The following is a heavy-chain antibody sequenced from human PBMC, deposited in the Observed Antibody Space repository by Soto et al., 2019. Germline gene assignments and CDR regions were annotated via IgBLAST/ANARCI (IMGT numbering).Heavy chain of an antibody. J-gene: IGHJ6*02. CDR1: GFTFSSYE. V-gene: IGHV3-48*03. CDR2: ISSSGSTI. D-gene: IGHD2-8*01. Sequence: GGSLRLSCAASGFTFSSYEMNWVRQAPGKGLEWVSYISSSGSTIYYADSVKGRFTISRDNAKNSLYLQMNSLRAEDTAVYYCARLMVYANYYYYYGMDVWGQGTTVTVSS. CDR3: ARLMVYANYYYYYGMDV.